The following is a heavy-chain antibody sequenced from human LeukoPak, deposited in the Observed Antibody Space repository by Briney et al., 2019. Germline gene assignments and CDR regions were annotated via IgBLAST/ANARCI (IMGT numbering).Heavy chain of an antibody. D-gene: IGHD2-2*01. CDR3: ARQGCSSTSCFDN. V-gene: IGHV5-51*01. J-gene: IGHJ4*02. Sequence: GESLKISCKGSGFRFTNYWIAWVRQMPGKGLEWMGIIDPDDSDTRYSPSFQGQVTISADKSINTAYLQWSRLKASDTAMYYCARQGCSSTSCFDNWGQGTLVTVSS. CDR2: IDPDDSDT. CDR1: GFRFTNYW.